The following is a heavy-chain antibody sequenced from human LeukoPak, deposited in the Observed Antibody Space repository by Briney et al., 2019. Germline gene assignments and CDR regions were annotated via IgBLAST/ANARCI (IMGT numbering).Heavy chain of an antibody. J-gene: IGHJ4*02. V-gene: IGHV4-4*02. CDR1: GGSISSSNW. Sequence: SGTLSLTCGVSGGSISSSNWWSWVRQPPGKGLEWIGEIYHSGSINYNPSLKSRVTISVDKSKNQFSLKLNSVTAADTAVYYCARTYMDWLLHFDYWGQGTLVTVSS. CDR3: ARTYMDWLLHFDY. D-gene: IGHD3/OR15-3a*01. CDR2: IYHSGSI.